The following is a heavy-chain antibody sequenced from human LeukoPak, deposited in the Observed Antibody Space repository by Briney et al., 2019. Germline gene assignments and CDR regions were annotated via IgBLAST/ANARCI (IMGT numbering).Heavy chain of an antibody. D-gene: IGHD2-21*02. J-gene: IGHJ4*02. CDR3: ARDYLEVVETTTGGGNY. CDR2: ISSSSSTI. Sequence: PGGSLRLSCAASGFTFSSYSMNWVRQAPGKGLEWVSYISSSSSTIYYADSVKGRFTISRDNAKNSLYLQMNSLRAEDTAVYYCARDYLEVVETTTGGGNYWGQRTLVTVSS. CDR1: GFTFSSYS. V-gene: IGHV3-48*01.